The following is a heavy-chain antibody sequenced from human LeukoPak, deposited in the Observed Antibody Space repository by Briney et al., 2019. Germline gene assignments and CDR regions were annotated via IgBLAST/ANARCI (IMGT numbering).Heavy chain of an antibody. D-gene: IGHD3-22*01. CDR3: ARDSSGYYHYYYFDY. CDR2: ISGSTNYI. CDR1: GFTFSSYS. J-gene: IGHJ4*02. Sequence: GGSLRLSCAASGFTFSSYSMNWVRQAPGKGLEWVSSISGSTNYIYDADSLKGRFSISRDNAKNSLYLQMNSLRAEDTAVYYCARDSSGYYHYYYFDYWGQGTLVTVSS. V-gene: IGHV3-21*01.